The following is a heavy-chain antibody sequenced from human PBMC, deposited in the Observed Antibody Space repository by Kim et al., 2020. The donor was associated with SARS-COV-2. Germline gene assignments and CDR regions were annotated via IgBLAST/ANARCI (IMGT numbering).Heavy chain of an antibody. V-gene: IGHV4-4*02. CDR3: ARDGPPRATYYYYGMDV. CDR1: GGSISSSNW. J-gene: IGHJ6*02. Sequence: SETLSLTCAVSGGSISSSNWWSWVRQPPGKGLEWIGEIYHSGSTNYNPPLKSRVTISVDKSKNQFSLKLSSVTAADTAVYYCARDGPPRATYYYYGMDVWGQGTTVTVSS. CDR2: IYHSGST.